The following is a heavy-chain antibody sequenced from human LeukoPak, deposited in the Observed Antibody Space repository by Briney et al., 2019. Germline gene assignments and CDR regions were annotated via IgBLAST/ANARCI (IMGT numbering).Heavy chain of an antibody. CDR1: GGTFSSYA. CDR2: IIPIFGTA. CDR3: ARPQVLRYFNWSLTD. J-gene: IGHJ4*02. Sequence: SVKVSCKASGGTFSSYAISWVRQAPGQGLEWMGGIIPIFGTANYAQKFQGRVTITADESTSTAYMELSSLRSEDTAVYYCARPQVLRYFNWSLTDWGQGTLVTVSS. V-gene: IGHV1-69*13. D-gene: IGHD3-9*01.